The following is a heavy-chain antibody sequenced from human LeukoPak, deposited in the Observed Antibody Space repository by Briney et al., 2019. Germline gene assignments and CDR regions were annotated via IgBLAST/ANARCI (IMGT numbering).Heavy chain of an antibody. J-gene: IGHJ6*04. CDR3: ARSEGYYDILTGYYYYYGMDV. V-gene: IGHV3-33*01. CDR1: GFTFSSYG. CDR2: TWYDGSNK. Sequence: GGSLRLSCAASGFTFSSYGMHWVRQAPGKGLEWVAVTWYDGSNKYYADSVKGRFTISRDNSKNTLYLQMNSLRAEDTAVYYRARSEGYYDILTGYYYYYGMDVWGKGTTVTVSS. D-gene: IGHD3-9*01.